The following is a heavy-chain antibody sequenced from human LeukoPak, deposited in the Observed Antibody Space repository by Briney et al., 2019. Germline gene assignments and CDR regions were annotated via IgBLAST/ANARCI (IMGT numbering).Heavy chain of an antibody. J-gene: IGHJ4*02. CDR1: GFTFSSYG. V-gene: IGHV3-30*02. Sequence: GGSLRLSCAASGFTFSSYGMHWVRQAPGKGLEWVAFIRYDGSNKYYADSVKGRFTISRDNSKNTLYLQMSSLRAEDTAVYYCAKGWRFGELLSGFDYWGQGTLVTVSS. CDR2: IRYDGSNK. D-gene: IGHD3-10*01. CDR3: AKGWRFGELLSGFDY.